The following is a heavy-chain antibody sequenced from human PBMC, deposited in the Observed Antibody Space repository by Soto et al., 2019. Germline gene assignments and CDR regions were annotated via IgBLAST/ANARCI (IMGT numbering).Heavy chain of an antibody. Sequence: GXSVKVSFKASSYTFTSYGISWVRQAPVQGLEWMGWISAYNGNTNYAQKLQGRVTMTTDTSTSTAYMELRSLRSDDTAVYYCARAGPNWNYEDWFDPWGQGTLVTVSS. CDR1: SYTFTSYG. CDR3: ARAGPNWNYEDWFDP. J-gene: IGHJ5*02. CDR2: ISAYNGNT. D-gene: IGHD1-7*01. V-gene: IGHV1-18*04.